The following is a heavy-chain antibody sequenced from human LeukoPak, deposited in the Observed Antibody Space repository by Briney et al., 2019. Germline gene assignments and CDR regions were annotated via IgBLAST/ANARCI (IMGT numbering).Heavy chain of an antibody. CDR1: GGSISNYY. CDR3: ARDAPRGVRVNHYYYMDV. Sequence: SETLSLTCTVSGGSISNYYWSWIRQPAGKGLEWIGRIYTSGSTNYNPSLKSRVTMSVDTSKNQFSLKLSSVTAADTAVYYCARDAPRGVRVNHYYYMDVWGKGTTVTISS. CDR2: IYTSGST. J-gene: IGHJ6*03. D-gene: IGHD3-10*01. V-gene: IGHV4-4*07.